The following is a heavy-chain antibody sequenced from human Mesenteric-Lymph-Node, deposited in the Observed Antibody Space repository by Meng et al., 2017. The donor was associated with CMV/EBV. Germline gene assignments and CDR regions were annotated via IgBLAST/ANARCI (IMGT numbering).Heavy chain of an antibody. CDR3: GTGYSNPYNWFDP. D-gene: IGHD6-13*01. V-gene: IGHV3-7*01. CDR2: IKEDGSEK. J-gene: IGHJ5*02. Sequence: GGSLRLSCAASGFTFSNYWMTWVRQAPGKGLEWVANIKEDGSEKYYVDSVKGRFTISRDNAKNSLYLQMNSLRAEDTAVYYCGTGYSNPYNWFDPWGQGTLVTVSS. CDR1: GFTFSNYW.